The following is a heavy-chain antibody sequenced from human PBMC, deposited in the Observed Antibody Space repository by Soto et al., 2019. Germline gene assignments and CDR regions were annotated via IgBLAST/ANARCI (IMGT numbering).Heavy chain of an antibody. CDR1: GFTFDDYA. D-gene: IGHD5-12*01. CDR3: AKDIKTNWLHSLQFWFDP. J-gene: IGHJ5*02. CDR2: ISWNSGSI. V-gene: IGHV3-9*01. Sequence: EVQLVESGGGLVQPGRSLRLSCAASGFTFDDYAMHWVRQAPGKGLEWVSGISWNSGSIGYADSVKGRFTISRDNAKNSLYLRMNSLRAEDTALDYCAKDIKTNWLHSLQFWFDPWGQGTLVTVSS.